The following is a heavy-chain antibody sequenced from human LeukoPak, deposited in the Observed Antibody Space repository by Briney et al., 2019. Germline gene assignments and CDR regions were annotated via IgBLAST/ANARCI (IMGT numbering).Heavy chain of an antibody. CDR3: ARDWDYYYYYYMDV. Sequence: ASVKVSCKASGYTFTDYYMHWVRQAPGQGLEWMGWINPNSGGTNYAQKFQGRVTMTRDTSISTAYMELSRLRSDDTAVYYCARDWDYYYYYYMDVWGKGTTVTVSS. V-gene: IGHV1-2*02. J-gene: IGHJ6*03. D-gene: IGHD4/OR15-4a*01. CDR1: GYTFTDYY. CDR2: INPNSGGT.